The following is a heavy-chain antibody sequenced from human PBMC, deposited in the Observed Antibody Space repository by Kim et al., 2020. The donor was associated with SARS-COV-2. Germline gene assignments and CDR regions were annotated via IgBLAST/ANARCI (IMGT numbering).Heavy chain of an antibody. Sequence: GGSLRLSCAASGFTFSDYWMSWVRQAPGKGLEWVANIDQDGSEKYYVDFVKGRFTISRDNAKNSLYLQMSSLRAEDTAVYYCAKHSDWYTFDWWGQETLVTVSS. V-gene: IGHV3-7*01. CDR3: AKHSDWYTFDW. CDR1: GFTFSDYW. D-gene: IGHD6-19*01. CDR2: IDQDGSEK. J-gene: IGHJ4*02.